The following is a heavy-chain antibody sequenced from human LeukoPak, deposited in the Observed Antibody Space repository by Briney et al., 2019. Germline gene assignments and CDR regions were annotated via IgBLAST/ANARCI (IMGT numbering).Heavy chain of an antibody. CDR3: AKIDIAVAGTGDYYYGMDV. CDR2: ISYDGSNK. V-gene: IGHV3-30*18. J-gene: IGHJ6*02. D-gene: IGHD6-19*01. CDR1: GFTFSSYG. Sequence: GRSLRLSCAASGFTFSSYGMHWVRQAPGKGLEWVAVISYDGSNKYYADSVKGRFTISRDNSKNTLYPQMNSLRAEDTAVYYCAKIDIAVAGTGDYYYGMDVWGQGTTVTVSS.